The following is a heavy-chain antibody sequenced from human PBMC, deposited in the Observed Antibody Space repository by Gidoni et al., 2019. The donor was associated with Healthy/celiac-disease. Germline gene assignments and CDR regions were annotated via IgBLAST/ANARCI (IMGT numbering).Heavy chain of an antibody. J-gene: IGHJ4*02. CDR3: AKGLYCGGDCYSDTIDY. Sequence: EVQLLESGGGLVQPGGSLRLAGAAAGFTCSSYAMSWVRQAPGKGLEWVSAISGSGGSTYCADSVKGLFTIPRDNSKNTLYLHMNSLRVEDTAVYYCAKGLYCGGDCYSDTIDYWGQGTLVTVSS. CDR1: GFTCSSYA. V-gene: IGHV3-23*01. D-gene: IGHD2-21*02. CDR2: ISGSGGST.